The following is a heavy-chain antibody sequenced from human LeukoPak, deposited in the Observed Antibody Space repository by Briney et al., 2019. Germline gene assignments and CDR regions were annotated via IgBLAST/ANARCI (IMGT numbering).Heavy chain of an antibody. CDR3: ASRGCDYSNYPDY. CDR1: GFTFDDYA. V-gene: IGHV3-9*01. D-gene: IGHD4-11*01. J-gene: IGHJ4*02. CDR2: ISCNSGLI. Sequence: SGGSLRLSCATSGFTFDDYAMHWVRHAPGKGLEWVSGISCNSGLIVYADSVKGRFTISRDNAKNSLYLQINSLRAEDTAVYYCASRGCDYSNYPDYWGQRTLVTASS.